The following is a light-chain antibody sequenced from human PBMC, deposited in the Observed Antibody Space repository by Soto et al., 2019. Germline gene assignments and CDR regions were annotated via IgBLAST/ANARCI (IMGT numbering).Light chain of an antibody. J-gene: IGKJ1*01. Sequence: DIQMTQSPSTLSASVGDRVTITCRASQSVSTSLAWHQQKPGKAPNLLISDASTSESGVPSRFSGSGSGTEFTLTISSLQPDDFATYYCQQYKSLRTFGQGTKVDIK. CDR2: DAS. CDR1: QSVSTS. CDR3: QQYKSLRT. V-gene: IGKV1-5*01.